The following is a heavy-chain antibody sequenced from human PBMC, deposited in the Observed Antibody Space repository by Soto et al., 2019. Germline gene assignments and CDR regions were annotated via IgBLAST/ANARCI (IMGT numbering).Heavy chain of an antibody. V-gene: IGHV4-59*08. Sequence: QVQLQESGPGLVKPSETLSLTCTVSGGSISSYYWSWIRQPPGKGLEWIGYIYYSGSTNYNPSLTSRVTISVGTSTNQFSLKLSSVTAADTAVYYCARRWGAAFDYWGQGTLVTVSS. CDR3: ARRWGAAFDY. D-gene: IGHD1-26*01. J-gene: IGHJ4*02. CDR2: IYYSGST. CDR1: GGSISSYY.